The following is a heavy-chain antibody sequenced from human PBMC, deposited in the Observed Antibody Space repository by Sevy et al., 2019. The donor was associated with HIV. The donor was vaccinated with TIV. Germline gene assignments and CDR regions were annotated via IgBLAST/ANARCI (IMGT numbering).Heavy chain of an antibody. D-gene: IGHD3-22*01. Sequence: GGSLRLSCAASGFTFSSYWMHWVRQAPGKGLVWVSRINRDGSSTSYADSVKGRFTISRDNAKNTLYLQMNSLRAEDTAVYYCARDYYDSSGYRLLDYWGQGTLVTVSS. J-gene: IGHJ4*02. CDR3: ARDYYDSSGYRLLDY. CDR1: GFTFSSYW. CDR2: INRDGSST. V-gene: IGHV3-74*01.